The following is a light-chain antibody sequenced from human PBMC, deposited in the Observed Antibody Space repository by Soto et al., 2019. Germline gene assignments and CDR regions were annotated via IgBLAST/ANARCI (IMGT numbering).Light chain of an antibody. V-gene: IGLV2-14*01. CDR3: SSYKTANTYV. CDR1: SSDVGGYEY. J-gene: IGLJ1*01. CDR2: EVS. Sequence: QSALTQPASVSGSPGQSITISCTGTSSDVGGYEYVSWYQHHPGKAPKLMIYEVSNRPSGVSHRFSGSKSGNTASLTISGLQAEDEADYYCSSYKTANTYVFGTGTKVTVL.